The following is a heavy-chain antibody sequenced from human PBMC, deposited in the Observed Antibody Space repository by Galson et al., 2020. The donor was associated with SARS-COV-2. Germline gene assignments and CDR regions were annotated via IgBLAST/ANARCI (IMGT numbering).Heavy chain of an antibody. CDR1: GFTFRTYG. Sequence: GGSLRLSCAASGFTFRTYGMHWVRQAPGKGLEWVAVISYDGSEKYYADSVKGRFTISRDNSKSTLSLQLNSLRAEDTAVYYCARAGGYRDAFDIWGQGTMVTVSS. J-gene: IGHJ3*02. V-gene: IGHV3-30*03. D-gene: IGHD5-12*01. CDR2: ISYDGSEK. CDR3: ARAGGYRDAFDI.